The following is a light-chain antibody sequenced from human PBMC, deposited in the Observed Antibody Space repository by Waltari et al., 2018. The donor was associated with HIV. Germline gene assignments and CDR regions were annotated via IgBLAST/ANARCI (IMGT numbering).Light chain of an antibody. Sequence: QSPLTQPAPVSGSPAPSITISCAASSYNNGVFTYFSWYQQHPGKAPKVIIYEVNKRPSGVSTRFSGSKSGNTASLTISGLQIEDEADYYCSSNTDSSTALFGGGTKLTVL. J-gene: IGLJ2*01. CDR3: SSNTDSSTAL. V-gene: IGLV2-14*01. CDR2: EVN. CDR1: SYNNGVFTY.